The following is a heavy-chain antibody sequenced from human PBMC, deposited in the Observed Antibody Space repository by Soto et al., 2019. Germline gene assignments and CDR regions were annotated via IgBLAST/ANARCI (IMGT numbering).Heavy chain of an antibody. CDR3: AREGVQHGSGRYYYYGMDV. J-gene: IGHJ6*02. CDR2: ISSSSSYI. CDR1: GFTFSSYS. Sequence: EVQLVESGGGLVKPGGSLRLSCAASGFTFSSYSMNWVRQAPGKGLEWVSSISSSSSYIYYADSVKGRFTISRDNAKNSLYLQMNSLRAEDTAVYYCAREGVQHGSGRYYYYGMDVWGQGTTVTVSS. D-gene: IGHD3-10*01. V-gene: IGHV3-21*01.